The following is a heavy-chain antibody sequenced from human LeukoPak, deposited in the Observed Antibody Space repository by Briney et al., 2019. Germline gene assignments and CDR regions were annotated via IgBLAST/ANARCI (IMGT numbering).Heavy chain of an antibody. CDR2: IIPIFGTA. Sequence: SVKVSCKASGGTFSSYAISWVRQAPGQGLEWMGGIIPIFGTANYAQKFQGRVTITADKSTSTAYMELSSLRSEDTAVYYCARDARYCSSTSCDGWYRPFDIWGQGTMVTVSS. D-gene: IGHD2-2*01. J-gene: IGHJ3*02. CDR1: GGTFSSYA. V-gene: IGHV1-69*06. CDR3: ARDARYCSSTSCDGWYRPFDI.